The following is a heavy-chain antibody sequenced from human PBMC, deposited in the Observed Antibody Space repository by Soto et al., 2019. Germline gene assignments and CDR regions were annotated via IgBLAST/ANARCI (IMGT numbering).Heavy chain of an antibody. V-gene: IGHV4-59*01. J-gene: IGHJ4*02. Sequence: SETLSLTCSVSGGSMRNVYWSWIRQPPGKGLEWIGFIFHSGNAKYSPSLQSRVTMSIDTSKDQFSLSLESVTAADTAVYFCARAHAPTLPFDFWGQGTLVTVSS. CDR1: GGSMRNVY. CDR2: IFHSGNA. CDR3: ARAHAPTLPFDF. D-gene: IGHD2-15*01.